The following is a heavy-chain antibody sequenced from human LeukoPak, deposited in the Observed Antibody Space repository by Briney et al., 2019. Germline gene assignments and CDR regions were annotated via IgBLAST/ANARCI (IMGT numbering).Heavy chain of an antibody. V-gene: IGHV3-48*01. CDR1: GFTFSSYS. CDR3: ARRDDLWFGDAFDI. D-gene: IGHD3-10*01. Sequence: GGSLRLSCAASGFTFSSYSMNWVRQAPGKGLEWVSYISSSSSTIYYADSVKGRFTISRDNAKNSLYLQMNSLRAEDTAVYYCARRDDLWFGDAFDIWGQGTMVTVSS. CDR2: ISSSSSTI. J-gene: IGHJ3*02.